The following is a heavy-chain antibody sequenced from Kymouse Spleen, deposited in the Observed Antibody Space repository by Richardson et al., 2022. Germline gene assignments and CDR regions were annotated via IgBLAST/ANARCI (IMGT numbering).Heavy chain of an antibody. CDR3: ARSYCTNGVCYYYYGMDV. CDR2: IYYSGST. V-gene: IGHV4-39*01. Sequence: QLQLQESGPGLVKPSETLSLTCTVSGGSISSSSYYWGWIRQPPGKGLEWIGSIYYSGSTYYNPSLKSRVTISVDTSKNQFSLKLSSVTAADTAVYYCARSYCTNGVCYYYYGMDVWGQGTTVTVSS. J-gene: IGHJ6*02. CDR1: GGSISSSSYY. D-gene: IGHD2-8*01.